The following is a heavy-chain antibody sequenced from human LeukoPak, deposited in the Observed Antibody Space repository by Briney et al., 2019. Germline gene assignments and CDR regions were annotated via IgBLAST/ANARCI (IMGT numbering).Heavy chain of an antibody. CDR2: IYYSGST. CDR1: GGSISSYY. D-gene: IGHD3-10*01. J-gene: IGHJ2*01. Sequence: SETLSLTCTVSGGSISSYYWGWIRQPPGKGLEWIGSIYYSGSTYYNPSLKSRVTISVDTSKNQFSLKLSSVTAADTAVYYCARVLIIAVPKGYFDLWGRGTLVTVSS. V-gene: IGHV4-39*07. CDR3: ARVLIIAVPKGYFDL.